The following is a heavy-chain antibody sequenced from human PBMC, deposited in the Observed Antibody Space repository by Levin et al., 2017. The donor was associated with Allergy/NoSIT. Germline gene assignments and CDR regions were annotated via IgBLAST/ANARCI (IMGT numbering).Heavy chain of an antibody. Sequence: GESLKISCTASGFTFGDYAMSWVRQAPGKGLEWVGFIRSKAYGGTTEYAASVKGRFTISRDDSKSIAYLQMNSLKTEDTAVYYCTRDLWCCPPYNWNYFSGWGQGTLVTVSS. CDR3: TRDLWCCPPYNWNYFSG. CDR2: IRSKAYGGTT. J-gene: IGHJ4*02. CDR1: GFTFGDYA. V-gene: IGHV3-49*04. D-gene: IGHD1-7*01.